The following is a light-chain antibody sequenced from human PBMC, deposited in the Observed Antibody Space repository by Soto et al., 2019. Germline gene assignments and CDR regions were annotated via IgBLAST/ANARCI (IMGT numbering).Light chain of an antibody. V-gene: IGKV3-20*01. CDR3: QQYATSPIT. Sequence: ENVLTQSPGTLSLSPGERATLSCRASQSVGRNYLAWFQQKSGQAPRLVIYGASSRAAGIPDRLSGSGSGTDFTLTISRLEPEDFAVYYCQQYATSPITFGQGTRLGL. CDR1: QSVGRNY. CDR2: GAS. J-gene: IGKJ5*01.